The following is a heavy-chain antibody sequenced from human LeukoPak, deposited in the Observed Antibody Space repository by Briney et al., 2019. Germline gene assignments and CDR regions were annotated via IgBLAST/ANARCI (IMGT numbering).Heavy chain of an antibody. D-gene: IGHD1-14*01. V-gene: IGHV3-64*01. Sequence: PGRSLRLSCAASGFTFSSYAMHWVRQAPGKGLEYVSAISSNGGSTYYANSVKGRFTISRDNSKNTLYLQMTSLRVEDTAFYYCATNSRRPHQYYMDVWGKGTTVTVSS. CDR3: ATNSRRPHQYYMDV. CDR1: GFTFSSYA. J-gene: IGHJ6*03. CDR2: ISSNGGST.